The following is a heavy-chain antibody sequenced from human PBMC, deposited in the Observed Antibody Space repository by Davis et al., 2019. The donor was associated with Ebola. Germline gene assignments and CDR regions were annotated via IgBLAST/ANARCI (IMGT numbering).Heavy chain of an antibody. CDR2: ISTYNDNT. CDR3: ARDRYCSGGSCYSSYYYGMDV. D-gene: IGHD2-15*01. CDR1: GYTFTTYG. Sequence: AASVEVSCKASGYTFTTYGISWVRQAPGQGLQWMRWISTYNDNTNYAQKLQGRVTMTTDTSTSTAYMELRSLRSDDTAVYYCARDRYCSGGSCYSSYYYGMDVWGQGTTVTVSS. V-gene: IGHV1-18*01. J-gene: IGHJ6*02.